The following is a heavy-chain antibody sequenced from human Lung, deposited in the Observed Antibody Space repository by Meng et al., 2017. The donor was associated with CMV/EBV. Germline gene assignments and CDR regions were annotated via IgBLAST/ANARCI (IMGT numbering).Heavy chain of an antibody. CDR3: ARDVYRSRGARVDY. CDR2: INPNTGGT. J-gene: IGHJ4*02. CDR1: GYTFTAYY. Sequence: ASXXVSXKASGYTFTAYYLHWVRQAPGQGLEWMGWINPNTGGTNYAQKFQGRVTMTRDTSISTAYMELSRLRSDDTAVYYCARDVYRSRGARVDYWGQGTLVTVSS. D-gene: IGHD6-13*01. V-gene: IGHV1-2*02.